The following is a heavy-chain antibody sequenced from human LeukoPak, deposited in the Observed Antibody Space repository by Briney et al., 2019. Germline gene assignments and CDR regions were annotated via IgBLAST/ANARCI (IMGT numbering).Heavy chain of an antibody. CDR2: IYYSGST. CDR3: ARRYYYDSSGYQYHFDF. J-gene: IGHJ4*02. D-gene: IGHD3-22*01. V-gene: IGHV4-31*03. Sequence: SQTLSLTCTVSGGSISSGGYYWSWIRQHPGKGLEWIGYIYYSGSTYYNPSLKSRVTISVDTSKNQFSLKLSSVTAADTAVYYCARRYYYDSSGYQYHFDFWGQGTLVTVSS. CDR1: GGSISSGGYY.